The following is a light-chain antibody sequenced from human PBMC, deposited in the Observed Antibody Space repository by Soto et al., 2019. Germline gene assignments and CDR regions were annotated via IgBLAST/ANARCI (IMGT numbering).Light chain of an antibody. Sequence: QSVLTQPPSASGTPGQRVTISCSGSSSNIGSNTVNWYQQLPGTAPKLLMYDNNQRPSGVPDRFSGSKSGTSASLAISGLQSGDEADYYCATWDDSLNGVVFGGGTQLTVL. V-gene: IGLV1-44*01. CDR2: DNN. CDR3: ATWDDSLNGVV. J-gene: IGLJ2*01. CDR1: SSNIGSNT.